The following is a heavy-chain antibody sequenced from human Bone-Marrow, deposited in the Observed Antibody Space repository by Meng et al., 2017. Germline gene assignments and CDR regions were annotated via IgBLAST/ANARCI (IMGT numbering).Heavy chain of an antibody. CDR2: IIPIFGTA. Sequence: SVKVSCKASGGTFSSYAISWVRQAPGQGLEWMGGIIPIFGTANYAQKFQGRVTITADESTSTAYMELSSLRSEDTAVYYCARDKRYFDWLSEPEFNNWFDPWGQGNRVTGSS. D-gene: IGHD3-9*01. J-gene: IGHJ5*02. V-gene: IGHV1-69*13. CDR1: GGTFSSYA. CDR3: ARDKRYFDWLSEPEFNNWFDP.